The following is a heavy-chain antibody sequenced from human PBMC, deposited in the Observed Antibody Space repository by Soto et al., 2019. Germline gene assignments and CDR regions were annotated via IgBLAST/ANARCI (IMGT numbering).Heavy chain of an antibody. CDR3: ATYDYGDFCFDS. J-gene: IGHJ4*02. D-gene: IGHD4-17*01. CDR1: GYTFTGYY. V-gene: IGHV1-2*02. CDR2: INPNSGGT. Sequence: GASVKVSCKASGYTFTGYYMHWVRQAPGQGLEWMGWINPNSGGTNYAQKFQGRVTMTRDTSISTAYMELSLASVTAADTAVYFCATYDYGDFCFDSWGQGTLVTVSS.